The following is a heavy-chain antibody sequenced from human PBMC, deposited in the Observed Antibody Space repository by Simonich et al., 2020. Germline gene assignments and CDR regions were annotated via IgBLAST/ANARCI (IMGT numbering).Heavy chain of an antibody. Sequence: EVQLVESGGGLVQPGGSLRLSCAASGFTFSSYSMNWVRQAPGKGLEWVSYISSSSSTIYYEDPVKGRFTISRDNAKNSLYLQMNSLRAEDTAVYYCARDSSYYAFDIWGQGTMVTVSS. V-gene: IGHV3-48*01. D-gene: IGHD5-12*01. J-gene: IGHJ3*02. CDR3: ARDSSYYAFDI. CDR2: ISSSSSTI. CDR1: GFTFSSYS.